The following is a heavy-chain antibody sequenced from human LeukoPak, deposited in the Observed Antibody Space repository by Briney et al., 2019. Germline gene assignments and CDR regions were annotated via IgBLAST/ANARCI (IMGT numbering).Heavy chain of an antibody. D-gene: IGHD6-19*01. CDR2: IIPIFGTA. CDR1: GGTFSSYA. V-gene: IGHV1-69*06. Sequence: SVKVSCKASGGTFSSYAISWVRQAPGQGLEWMGGIIPIFGTANYAQKFQGRVTLTADKSTSTAYMEPSSLRSEDTAVYYCARDQPSGWYYFDYWGQGALVTVSS. J-gene: IGHJ4*02. CDR3: ARDQPSGWYYFDY.